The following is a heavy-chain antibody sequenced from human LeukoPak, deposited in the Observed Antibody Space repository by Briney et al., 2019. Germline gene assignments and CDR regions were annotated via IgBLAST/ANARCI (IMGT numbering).Heavy chain of an antibody. J-gene: IGHJ5*02. CDR2: ISGSGGST. V-gene: IGHV3-23*01. Sequence: PGGSLRLSCAASGFTFSSYAMSWVRQAPGKGLEWVSAISGSGGSTYYADSVKGRFTISRDNSKNTLYLQMNSLRAEDTAVYYCAKEWPEGVRGVPPSDNWFDPWGQGTLVTVSS. CDR3: AKEWPEGVRGVPPSDNWFDP. D-gene: IGHD3-10*01. CDR1: GFTFSSYA.